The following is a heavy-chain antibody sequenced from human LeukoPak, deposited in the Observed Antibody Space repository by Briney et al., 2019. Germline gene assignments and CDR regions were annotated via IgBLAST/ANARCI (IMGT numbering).Heavy chain of an antibody. V-gene: IGHV4-4*07. J-gene: IGHJ4*02. CDR2: IYTSGST. CDR3: ARRKEGYYDSSGSRYYFDY. D-gene: IGHD3-22*01. CDR1: GGSISSYY. Sequence: SETLSLTCTVSGGSISSYYWSWIRQPAGKGLEWIGRIYTSGSTNYNPSLKSRVTMSVDTSKNQFSLKLSSVTAADTAVYYCARRKEGYYDSSGSRYYFDYWGQGTLVTVSS.